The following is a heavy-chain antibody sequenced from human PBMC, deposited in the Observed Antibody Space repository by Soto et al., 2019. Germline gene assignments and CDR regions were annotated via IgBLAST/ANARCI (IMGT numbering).Heavy chain of an antibody. Sequence: PAVSLQISCAASGFPFNSHAMSWVRQAPGTGLEWVSTIGYSDANTHYADSVKGRFTISRDNSRNTVDLQMNSLTAADTALYYCVSWLSAHFDFWGQGTPVTVSS. CDR2: IGYSDANT. J-gene: IGHJ4*02. V-gene: IGHV3-23*01. D-gene: IGHD5-12*01. CDR3: VSWLSAHFDF. CDR1: GFPFNSHA.